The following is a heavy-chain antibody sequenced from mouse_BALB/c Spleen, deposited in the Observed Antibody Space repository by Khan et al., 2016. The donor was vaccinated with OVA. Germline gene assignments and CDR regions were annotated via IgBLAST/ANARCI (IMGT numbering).Heavy chain of an antibody. CDR3: TKAVGGFAS. V-gene: IGHV6-6*02. J-gene: IGHJ2*02. Sequence: EVKLEESGGDLVQPGGSMKLSCVASGFAFSNYWMNWVRQSPEKGLDWVAEIRLKSNNYATHYAESVKGRFTISRDDSKSSVYLQMNNLRAEDTGIYYCTKAVGGFASWGQGTSLTVSS. D-gene: IGHD1-1*02. CDR2: IRLKSNNYAT. CDR1: GFAFSNYW.